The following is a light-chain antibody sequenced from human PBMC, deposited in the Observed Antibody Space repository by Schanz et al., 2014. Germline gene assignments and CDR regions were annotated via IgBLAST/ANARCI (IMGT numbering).Light chain of an antibody. CDR3: QQYGSPIT. CDR1: QSVSSN. Sequence: EIVLTQSPATLSVSPGERATLSCRASQSVSSNLAWFQQKPGQAPRLLICGASSRATGIPDRFSGSGSGTDFTLTISRLEPEDFALYYCQQYGSPITFGQGTRLEIK. J-gene: IGKJ5*01. CDR2: GAS. V-gene: IGKV3-20*01.